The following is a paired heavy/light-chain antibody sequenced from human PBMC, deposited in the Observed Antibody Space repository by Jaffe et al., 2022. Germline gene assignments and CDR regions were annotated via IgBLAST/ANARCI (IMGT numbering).Heavy chain of an antibody. CDR3: ARHRAAAALYY. J-gene: IGHJ4*02. D-gene: IGHD6-13*01. Sequence: QLQLQESGPGLVKPSETLSLTCTVSGDSISSSGYFWGWIRQPPGKGLEWIGSIYYSGTTYYNPSLKSRVTISIDTSKNVFSLNLSSVTAADTAVYYCARHRAAAALYYWGQGTLVTVSS. CDR2: IYYSGTT. V-gene: IGHV4-39*01. CDR1: GDSISSSGYF.
Light chain of an antibody. J-gene: IGKJ1*01. CDR3: QQYNSYSTWT. V-gene: IGKV1-5*03. CDR1: QSISTW. CDR2: KAS. Sequence: DIQMTQSPSTLSASVGDRVTITCRASQSISTWLAWYQQKPGKAPNLLIYKASSLESGVPSRFSGSGSGTEFTLTISTLQPDDFATYYCQQYNSYSTWTFGQGTKVEIK.